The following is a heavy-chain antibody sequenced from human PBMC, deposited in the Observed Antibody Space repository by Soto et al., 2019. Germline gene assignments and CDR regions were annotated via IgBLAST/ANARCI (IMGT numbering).Heavy chain of an antibody. D-gene: IGHD4-17*01. V-gene: IGHV3-30*18. CDR2: ISYDGSNK. J-gene: IGHJ6*02. CDR3: AKDLSTVNEDSGNGMDV. Sequence: GGSLSLSCAASGFTFSSYGMHWVRQAPGKGLEWVAVISYDGSNKYYADSVKGRFTISRDNSKNTLYLQMNSLRAEDTAVYYCAKDLSTVNEDSGNGMDVWGQGTTVTVSS. CDR1: GFTFSSYG.